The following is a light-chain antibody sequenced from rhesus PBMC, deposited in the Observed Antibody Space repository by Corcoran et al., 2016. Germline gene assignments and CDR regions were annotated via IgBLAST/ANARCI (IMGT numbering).Light chain of an antibody. V-gene: IGKV3-42*02. J-gene: IGKJ2*01. CDR3: QQYNNWNS. Sequence: ETVMTQSPATLSLSPGERATLSCRASQSDGSNLAWYHQRPGQPPKFLIYDVATRATGIPDRFSGRGSGAEFPLTISSLEPEDVGLYYCQQYNNWNSFGQGTKVEIQ. CDR2: DVA. CDR1: QSDGSN.